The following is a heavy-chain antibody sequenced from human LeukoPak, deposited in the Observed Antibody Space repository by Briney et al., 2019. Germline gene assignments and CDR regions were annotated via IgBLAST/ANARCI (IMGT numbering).Heavy chain of an antibody. CDR3: ARRGSYSFDY. CDR1: GGSFSGYY. Sequence: SSETLSLTCAVYGGSFSGYYWSWIRQPPGKGLEWIGEINHSGSTNYNPSLKSRVTISVDTSKNQFSLKLSSVTAADTAVYYCARRGSYSFDYWGQGTLVTVSS. V-gene: IGHV4-34*01. J-gene: IGHJ4*02. CDR2: INHSGST. D-gene: IGHD1-26*01.